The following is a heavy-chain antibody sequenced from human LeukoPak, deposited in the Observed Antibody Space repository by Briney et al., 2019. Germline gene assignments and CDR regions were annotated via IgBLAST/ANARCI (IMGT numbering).Heavy chain of an antibody. V-gene: IGHV3-23*01. CDR2: IAGGDDR. D-gene: IGHD5-12*01. Sequence: PGGSLRLSCAASGFIFSPYAMSWVRQAPGKGLEWVAGIAGGDDRFYADSVKGRFSISRDISKSTVYLQMNSLRAEDTAVYYCARGSGYDGFDYWGQGTLVTVSS. CDR3: ARGSGYDGFDY. CDR1: GFIFSPYA. J-gene: IGHJ4*02.